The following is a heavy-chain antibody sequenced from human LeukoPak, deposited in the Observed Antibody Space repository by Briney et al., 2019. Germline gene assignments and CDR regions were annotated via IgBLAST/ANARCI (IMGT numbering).Heavy chain of an antibody. V-gene: IGHV4-59*08. J-gene: IGHJ5*02. CDR1: GGSISSYY. CDR3: ARHAYSGSYNWFDP. D-gene: IGHD1-26*01. CDR2: IYYSGST. Sequence: PSETLSPTCTVSGGSISSYYWSWIRQPPGKGLEWIGYIYYSGSTNYNPSLKSRVTISVDTSKNQFSLKLSSVTAADTAVYYCARHAYSGSYNWFDPWGQGTLVTVSS.